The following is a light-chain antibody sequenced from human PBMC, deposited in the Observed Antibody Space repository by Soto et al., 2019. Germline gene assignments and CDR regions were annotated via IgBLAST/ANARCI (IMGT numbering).Light chain of an antibody. V-gene: IGLV2-23*01. Sequence: SVLTQPASVSGSPGQSVTISCTGTSSDFGSYKFVSWYQHHPGTVPKVIIYETSKRPSGVSDRFSGSKSGNTASLTISGLQAEDQADYYCFSFTSTNTHVFGSGTKVTGL. CDR1: SSDFGSYKF. J-gene: IGLJ1*01. CDR3: FSFTSTNTHV. CDR2: ETS.